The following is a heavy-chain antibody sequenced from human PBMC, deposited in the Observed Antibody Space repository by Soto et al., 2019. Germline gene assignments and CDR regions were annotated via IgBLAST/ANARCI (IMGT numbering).Heavy chain of an antibody. CDR2: ISYDGSNK. Sequence: GGSLRLSCAASGFTFSSYAMHWVRQAPGKGLEWVAVISYDGSNKYYADSVKGRFTISRDNSKNTLYLQMNSLRAEDTAVYYCATDYYDSSGYRPKFDYWGQGTLVTVSS. V-gene: IGHV3-30-3*01. CDR1: GFTFSSYA. J-gene: IGHJ4*02. D-gene: IGHD3-22*01. CDR3: ATDYYDSSGYRPKFDY.